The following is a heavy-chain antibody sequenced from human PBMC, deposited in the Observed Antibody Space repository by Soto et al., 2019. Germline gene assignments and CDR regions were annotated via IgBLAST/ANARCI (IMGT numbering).Heavy chain of an antibody. CDR3: ARCGYSYGYCGY. CDR2: IIPIFGTA. J-gene: IGHJ4*02. Sequence: GASVKVSCKASGGTFSSYAISWVRQAPGQGLEWMGGIIPIFGTANYAQKFQGRVTITADESTSTAYMELSSLRSEDTAVYYCARCGYSYGYCGYWGQGTLVTVSS. D-gene: IGHD5-18*01. CDR1: GGTFSSYA. V-gene: IGHV1-69*13.